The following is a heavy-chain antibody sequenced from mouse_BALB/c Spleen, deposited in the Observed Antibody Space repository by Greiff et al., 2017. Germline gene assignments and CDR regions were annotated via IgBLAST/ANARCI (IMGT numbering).Heavy chain of an antibody. J-gene: IGHJ4*01. D-gene: IGHD2-3*01. V-gene: IGHV5-17*02. CDR1: GFTFSSFG. Sequence: EVKLMESGGGLVQPGGSRKLSCAASGFTFSSFGMHWVRQAPEKGLEWVAYISSGSSTIYYADTVKGRFTISRDNPKNTLFLQMTSLRSEDTAMYYCARTDGDYWGQGTSVTVSS. CDR3: ARTDGDY. CDR2: ISSGSSTI.